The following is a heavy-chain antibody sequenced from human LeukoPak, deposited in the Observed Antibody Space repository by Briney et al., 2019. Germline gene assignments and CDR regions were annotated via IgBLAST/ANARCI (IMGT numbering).Heavy chain of an antibody. CDR3: ARGGSAYCSSTSCYTENFDY. D-gene: IGHD2-2*02. CDR1: GYSFTSYW. CDR2: IYPGDSDT. J-gene: IGHJ4*02. V-gene: IGHV5-51*01. Sequence: GESPKISCKGSGYSFTSYWIGWVRQMPGKGLEWMGIIYPGDSDTRYSPSFQGQVTISADKSISTAYLQWSSLKASDTAMYYCARGGSAYCSSTSCYTENFDYWGQGTLVTVSS.